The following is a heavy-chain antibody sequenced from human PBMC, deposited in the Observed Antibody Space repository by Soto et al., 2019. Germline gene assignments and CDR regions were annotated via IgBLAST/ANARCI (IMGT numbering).Heavy chain of an antibody. V-gene: IGHV4-4*02. CDR2: IHHSGAT. CDR1: GDSITNSDW. J-gene: IGHJ6*02. CDR3: VRNGYYCLDI. Sequence: QIQLQESGPGLVKSSGTLSLTCTVSGDSITNSDWWSWVRQSPGKGLEWIGEIHHSGATNYNPSHTSRVTLPVDKSTNHLTLKVSSVTAADTAVYYCVRNGYYCLDIWGRGTTVTVSS.